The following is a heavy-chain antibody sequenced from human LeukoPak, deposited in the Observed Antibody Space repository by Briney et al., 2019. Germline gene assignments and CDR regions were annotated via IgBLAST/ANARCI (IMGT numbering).Heavy chain of an antibody. D-gene: IGHD5-18*01. J-gene: IGHJ4*02. V-gene: IGHV3-23*01. CDR3: AKDPGVRIRLWDYFDY. CDR2: ISGSGGST. CDR1: GFTFSSYA. Sequence: PGGSLRLSCAASGFTFSSYAMSWVRQAPGKGREWVSAISGSGGSTYYADSVKGRFTISRDNSKNTLYLQMNSLRAEDTAVYYCAKDPGVRIRLWDYFDYWGQGTLVTVSS.